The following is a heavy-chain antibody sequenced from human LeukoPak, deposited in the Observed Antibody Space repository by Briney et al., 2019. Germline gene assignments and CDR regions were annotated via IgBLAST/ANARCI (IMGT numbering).Heavy chain of an antibody. J-gene: IGHJ6*03. CDR3: GRERGGFGGYLPYYYLDV. D-gene: IGHD5-12*01. Sequence: GGSLRLSCAGTGFSFSNFGMNWVRQAPGKGLECVSFISGSSGTIYYADSVKGRFTISRDNTKNSLYLQMNSLRAEETAIYYCGRERGGFGGYLPYYYLDVWGKGTTVTVSS. CDR2: ISGSSGTI. V-gene: IGHV3-48*04. CDR1: GFSFSNFG.